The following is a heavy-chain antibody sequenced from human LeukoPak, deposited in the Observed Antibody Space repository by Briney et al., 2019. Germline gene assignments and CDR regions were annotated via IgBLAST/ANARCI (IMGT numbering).Heavy chain of an antibody. Sequence: GGSLRLSCAGSGFKFDGYDMHWVRQAPGKRREWVSGISGSGGSTYYADSVKGRFTISRDNSKNTLYLQMNSLRAEDTAVYYCAKERGRGLSYGMDVRGQGTTVTVSS. J-gene: IGHJ6*02. D-gene: IGHD4-17*01. CDR3: AKERGRGLSYGMDV. CDR2: ISGSGGST. CDR1: GFKFDGYD. V-gene: IGHV3-23*01.